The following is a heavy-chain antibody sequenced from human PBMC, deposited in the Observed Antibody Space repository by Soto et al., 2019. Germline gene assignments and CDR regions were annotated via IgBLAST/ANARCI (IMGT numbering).Heavy chain of an antibody. D-gene: IGHD4-17*01. CDR3: ARPMTTASSYYYGMDV. Sequence: GESRKISCXGSGYSFTSYWIGWVRQMPGKGLEWMGIIYPGDSDTRYSPSFQGQVTISADKSISTAYLQWSSLKASDTAMYYCARPMTTASSYYYGMDVWGQGTTVTVSS. J-gene: IGHJ6*02. V-gene: IGHV5-51*01. CDR2: IYPGDSDT. CDR1: GYSFTSYW.